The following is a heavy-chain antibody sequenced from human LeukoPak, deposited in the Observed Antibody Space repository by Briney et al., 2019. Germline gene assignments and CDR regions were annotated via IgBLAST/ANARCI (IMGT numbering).Heavy chain of an antibody. V-gene: IGHV3-20*04. CDR2: INWKGDNT. D-gene: IGHD6-13*01. J-gene: IGHJ4*02. Sequence: GGSLRLSCKDSESTFADYGMSWVRQTPGKGLEWVSGINWKGDNTAYADSVKGRFTISRDNAKNSLYLQMTSLRAGDTALYYCARDLSASWYSLGSWGQGTLVTVSS. CDR1: ESTFADYG. CDR3: ARDLSASWYSLGS.